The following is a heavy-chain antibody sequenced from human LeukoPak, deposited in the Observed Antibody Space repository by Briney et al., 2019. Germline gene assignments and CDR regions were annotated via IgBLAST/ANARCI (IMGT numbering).Heavy chain of an antibody. CDR1: GFTFGDYA. Sequence: GGSLRLSCTASGFTFGDYAVSWVRQAPGKGLEWVGRIKSKTDGGTTDYAAPVKGRFTISRDDSKNTLYLQMNSLKTEDTAVYYCTTEDYVWGSYRQFDYWGQGTLVTVSS. V-gene: IGHV3-15*01. CDR2: IKSKTDGGTT. CDR3: TTEDYVWGSYRQFDY. J-gene: IGHJ4*02. D-gene: IGHD3-16*02.